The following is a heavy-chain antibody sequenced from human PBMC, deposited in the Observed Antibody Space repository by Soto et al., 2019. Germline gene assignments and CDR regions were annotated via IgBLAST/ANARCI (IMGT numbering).Heavy chain of an antibody. CDR1: GGSISSGGYY. CDR2: IYYSGST. D-gene: IGHD3-22*01. V-gene: IGHV4-31*03. Sequence: KASETLSLTCTVSGGSISSGGYYWSWIRQHPGKGLEWIGYIYYSGSTYYNPSLKSRVTISVDTSKNQFSLKLSSVTAADTAVYYCARGRSSGYYYRYWGQGTLVTVSS. CDR3: ARGRSSGYYYRY. J-gene: IGHJ4*02.